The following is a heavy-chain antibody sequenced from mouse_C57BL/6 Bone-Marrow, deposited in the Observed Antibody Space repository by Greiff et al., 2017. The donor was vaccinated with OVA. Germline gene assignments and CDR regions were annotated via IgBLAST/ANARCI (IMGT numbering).Heavy chain of an antibody. Sequence: QAQLQQPGAELVKPGASVKLSCKASGYTFTSYWMHWVKQRPGQGLEWIGMIHPNSGSTNYNEKFKSKATLTVDKSSSTAYMQLSSLTSEDSAVYYCAKEPYGSSYPSWFAYWGQGTLVTVSA. CDR1: GYTFTSYW. J-gene: IGHJ3*01. D-gene: IGHD1-1*01. CDR2: IHPNSGST. V-gene: IGHV1-64*01. CDR3: AKEPYGSSYPSWFAY.